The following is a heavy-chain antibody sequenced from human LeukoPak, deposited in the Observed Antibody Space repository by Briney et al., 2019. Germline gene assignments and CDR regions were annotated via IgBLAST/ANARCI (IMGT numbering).Heavy chain of an antibody. V-gene: IGHV3-53*04. J-gene: IGHJ4*02. CDR3: ARESYDYSNYAGAYFDY. D-gene: IGHD4-11*01. CDR1: GFTVSSNY. CDR2: IYSGGST. Sequence: PGGSLRLSCAASGFTVSSNYMNWVRQAPGKGLEWVSVIYSGGSTYYADSVKGRFTISRHNSKNTLYLQMNSLRAEDTAVYYCARESYDYSNYAGAYFDYWGQGTLVTVSS.